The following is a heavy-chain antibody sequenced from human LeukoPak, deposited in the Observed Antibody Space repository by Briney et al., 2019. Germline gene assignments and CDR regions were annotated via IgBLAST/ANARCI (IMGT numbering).Heavy chain of an antibody. CDR3: SRGLDSRKLGY. J-gene: IGHJ4*02. Sequence: SETPSLTCTVSGASLSSGDQYWNWIRQSPGKGLEWIGSIHPSGRSYNNPSLESRVTISIDTSKNQFSLNLNSVTAADTAVYFCSRGLDSRKLGYWGQGTLVTVSS. D-gene: IGHD3-22*01. V-gene: IGHV4-31*03. CDR1: GASLSSGDQY. CDR2: IHPSGRS.